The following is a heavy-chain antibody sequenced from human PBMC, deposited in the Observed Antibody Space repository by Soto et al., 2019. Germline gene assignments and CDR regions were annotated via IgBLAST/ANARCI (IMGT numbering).Heavy chain of an antibody. J-gene: IGHJ4*02. V-gene: IGHV1-18*01. CDR1: GFTFSDYG. Sequence: ASVKVSCKASGFTFSDYGFSWVRQAPGRGLEWMGWISAFNGETNYTQKSEGRVTMTTDAATTTAYMELRSLTVDDTAVYYCVRDQQWLLPVPLNFDYWGQGTVVTVSS. D-gene: IGHD6-19*01. CDR2: ISAFNGET. CDR3: VRDQQWLLPVPLNFDY.